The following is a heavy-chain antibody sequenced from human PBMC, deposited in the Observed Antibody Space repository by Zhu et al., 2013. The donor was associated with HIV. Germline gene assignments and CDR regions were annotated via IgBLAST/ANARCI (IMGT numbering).Heavy chain of an antibody. V-gene: IGHV1-69*01. CDR2: IIPIFGTA. CDR1: GGTFSSYA. D-gene: IGHD5-18*01. CDR3: ARDGRWIRDYYYGMDV. Sequence: QVQLVQSGAEVKKPGSSVKVSCKASGGTFSSYAISWVRQAPGQGLEWMGGIIPIFGTANYAQKFQGRVTITADESTSTAYMELSSLRSEDTAVYYCARDGRWIRDYYYGMDVWGQGTTVTVSS. J-gene: IGHJ6*02.